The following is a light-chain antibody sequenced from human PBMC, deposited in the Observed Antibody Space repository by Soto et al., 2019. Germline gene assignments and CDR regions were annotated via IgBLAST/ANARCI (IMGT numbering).Light chain of an antibody. CDR1: QSINNY. CDR2: AAF. V-gene: IGKV1-39*01. J-gene: IGKJ5*01. Sequence: DIQMTQSPSSLSASVGGRVLITCRTSQSINNYLNWYQQRPGKAPKLLIFAAFHLQSGVPSRFSGSGSGSDFPLTISNLQPEDFATYYCQQTYDALPITFGQGTRLEIK. CDR3: QQTYDALPIT.